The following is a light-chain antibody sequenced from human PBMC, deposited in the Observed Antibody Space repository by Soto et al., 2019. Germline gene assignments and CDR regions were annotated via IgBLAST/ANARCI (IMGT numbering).Light chain of an antibody. J-gene: IGKJ4*01. V-gene: IGKV1-39*01. CDR1: QSISRY. CDR3: QQSYRIPLT. CDR2: AAS. Sequence: IQMTQSPSSLSASVGDRVTITCLAIQSISRYLNWYQQKQGRAPDLLIYAASSLQSGVPSRFSGGGSGTDSTLSISSLQPEDFETYYCQQSYRIPLTFGGGTKVDIK.